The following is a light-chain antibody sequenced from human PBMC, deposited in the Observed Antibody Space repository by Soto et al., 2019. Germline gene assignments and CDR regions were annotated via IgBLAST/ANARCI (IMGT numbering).Light chain of an antibody. CDR3: AAWDDSLNGVV. CDR1: SSNIGSNT. J-gene: IGLJ3*02. V-gene: IGLV1-44*01. Sequence: QSVLSQPPSASGTPGQRVTISCSGRSSNIGSNTMSWYQQLPGTAPKLLIFTNTQRPSGVPDRFSGSKSGTSASLAISGLQSEDEADYYCAAWDDSLNGVVFGGGTKLTVL. CDR2: TNT.